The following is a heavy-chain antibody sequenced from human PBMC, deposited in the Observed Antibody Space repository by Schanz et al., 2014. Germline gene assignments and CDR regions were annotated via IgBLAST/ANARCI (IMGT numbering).Heavy chain of an antibody. CDR2: IYYSGST. J-gene: IGHJ3*02. CDR1: GYSINTSDW. D-gene: IGHD2-8*01. CDR3: ASKGLTTNAFDI. Sequence: QVQLQESGPGLVKPSDTLSLTCAVSGYSINTSDWWGWIRQPPGKGLEWIGYIYYSGSTYYNPSRTGGATMQVDRSKNHFSLKLSSVTAVDTAVYYCASKGLTTNAFDIWGQGTMVTVSS. V-gene: IGHV4-28*07.